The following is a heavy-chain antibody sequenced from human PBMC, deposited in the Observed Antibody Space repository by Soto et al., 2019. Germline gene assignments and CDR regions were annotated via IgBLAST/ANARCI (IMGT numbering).Heavy chain of an antibody. CDR1: GYTFTSYG. Sequence: QAQLVQSGVEMKNVGASVKVSCKASGYTFTSYGISWVRQAPGQGLEWMGWISGFNDDTNHAQKFQGRVTVTKDTSTSTAYMELRSLKSDDTAVYYSARSGSYYPARNWFGPWGQGTLVTVSS. D-gene: IGHD3-10*01. CDR3: ARSGSYYPARNWFGP. V-gene: IGHV1-18*01. J-gene: IGHJ5*02. CDR2: ISGFNDDT.